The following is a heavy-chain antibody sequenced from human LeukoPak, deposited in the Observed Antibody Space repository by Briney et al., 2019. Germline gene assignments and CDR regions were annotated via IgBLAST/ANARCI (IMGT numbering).Heavy chain of an antibody. CDR2: IYSGGST. J-gene: IGHJ4*02. CDR3: ARDSIAAAGPFDY. D-gene: IGHD6-13*01. Sequence: GSLRLSCAASGFTVSSNYMSWVRQAPGKGLEWVSVIYSGGSTYYADSVKGRFTISRDNSKNTLYLQMNSLRAEDTAVYYCARDSIAAAGPFDYWGQGTLVTVSS. V-gene: IGHV3-66*01. CDR1: GFTVSSNY.